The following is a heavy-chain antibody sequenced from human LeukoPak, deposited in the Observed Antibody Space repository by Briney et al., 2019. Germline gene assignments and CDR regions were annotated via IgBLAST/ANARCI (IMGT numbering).Heavy chain of an antibody. V-gene: IGHV3-7*01. J-gene: IGHJ4*02. D-gene: IGHD3-16*01. CDR1: GFTFGSYW. CDR2: IKQDGSEK. CDR3: ARDYYVSGSWRPALFDY. Sequence: PGRSLRLSCAASGFTFGSYWMSWVRQAPGKGLEWVANIKQDGSEKYYVDSVKGRFTISRDNAKNSLYLQMTSLRAEDTAVYYCARDYYVSGSWRPALFDYWGQGILVTVSS.